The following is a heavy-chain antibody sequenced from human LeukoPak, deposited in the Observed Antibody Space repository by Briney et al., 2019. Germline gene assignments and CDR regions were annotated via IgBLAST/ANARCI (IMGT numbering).Heavy chain of an antibody. V-gene: IGHV1-46*01. D-gene: IGHD6-19*01. CDR1: GYTFTGYY. CDR2: INPSGGST. J-gene: IGHJ4*02. CDR3: ARGSGTAVAAGPWGGY. Sequence: ASVKVSCKASGYTFTGYYMHWVRQAPGQGLEWMGIINPSGGSTSYAQKFQGRVTMTRDMSTSTVYMELSSLRSEDTAVYYCARGSGTAVAAGPWGGYWGQGTLVTVSS.